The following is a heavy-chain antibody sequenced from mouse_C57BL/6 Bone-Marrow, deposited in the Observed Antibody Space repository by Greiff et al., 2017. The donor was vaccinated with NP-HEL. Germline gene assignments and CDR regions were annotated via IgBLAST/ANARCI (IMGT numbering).Heavy chain of an antibody. CDR3: ASGYYSNYWFAY. CDR2: IDPSDSYT. D-gene: IGHD2-5*01. V-gene: IGHV1-69*01. J-gene: IGHJ3*01. Sequence: VQLQHPGAELVMPGASVKLSCKASGYTFTSYWMHWVKQRPGQGLEWIGEIDPSDSYTNYNQKFKGKSTLTVDKSSSTAYMQLSSLTSEDSAVYYCASGYYSNYWFAYWGQGTLVTVSA. CDR1: GYTFTSYW.